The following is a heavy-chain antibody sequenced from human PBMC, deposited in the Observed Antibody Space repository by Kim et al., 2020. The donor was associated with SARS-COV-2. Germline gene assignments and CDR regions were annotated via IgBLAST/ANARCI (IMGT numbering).Heavy chain of an antibody. CDR1: GFTFSSYA. J-gene: IGHJ4*02. D-gene: IGHD3-10*01. CDR3: ARASGGELLLPFDY. CDR2: ISDDGSNK. Sequence: GGSLRLSCAASGFTFSSYAMHWVRQAPGKGLEWMAVISDDGSNKYYADSVKGRFTISRDNSKNTLYLQMNSLRVEDTAVYYCARASGGELLLPFDYWGQGTLVTVSS. V-gene: IGHV3-30-3*01.